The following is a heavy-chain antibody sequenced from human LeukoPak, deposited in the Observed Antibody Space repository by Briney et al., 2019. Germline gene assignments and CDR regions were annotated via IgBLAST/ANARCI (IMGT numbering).Heavy chain of an antibody. D-gene: IGHD3-22*01. CDR1: GYTLTELS. J-gene: IGHJ4*02. CDR3: ARNPVNTLNMIVSYYFDY. Sequence: SVKVSCKVSGYTLTELSMHWVRQAPGKGLEWMGGIIPIFGTANYAQKFQGRVTITADESTSTAYMELSSLRSEDTAVYYCARNPVNTLNMIVSYYFDYWGQGTLVTVSS. V-gene: IGHV1-69*13. CDR2: IIPIFGTA.